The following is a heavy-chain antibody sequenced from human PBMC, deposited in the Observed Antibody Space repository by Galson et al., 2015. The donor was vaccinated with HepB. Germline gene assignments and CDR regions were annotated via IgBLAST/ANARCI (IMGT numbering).Heavy chain of an antibody. CDR2: ITTYNGDT. Sequence: SVKVSCKASNSSLKNLAFHWVRQAPGQGLEWMGWITTYNGDTDYAPKFRGRVTLTTDTTSKTVYMEMRSLTSDDTAIYYCAKEGLPTELWFDTLDFWGQGTLLTVSS. CDR1: NSSLKNLA. D-gene: IGHD3-10*01. V-gene: IGHV1-18*01. J-gene: IGHJ4*02. CDR3: AKEGLPTELWFDTLDF.